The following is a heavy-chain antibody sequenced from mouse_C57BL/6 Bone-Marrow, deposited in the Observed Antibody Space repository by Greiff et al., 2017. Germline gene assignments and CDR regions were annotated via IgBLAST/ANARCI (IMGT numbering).Heavy chain of an antibody. CDR2: IRNKANNHAT. CDR3: TRLLRYHYAMDY. D-gene: IGHD1-1*01. Sequence: EVKLVESGGGLVQPGGSMKLSCAASGFTFSDAWMDWVRQSPEKGLEWVAEIRNKANNHATYYAESVKGRFTISRDDSKSSVYLQMNSLRAEDTGIYYCTRLLRYHYAMDYWGQGTSGTVSS. CDR1: GFTFSDAW. J-gene: IGHJ4*01. V-gene: IGHV6-6*01.